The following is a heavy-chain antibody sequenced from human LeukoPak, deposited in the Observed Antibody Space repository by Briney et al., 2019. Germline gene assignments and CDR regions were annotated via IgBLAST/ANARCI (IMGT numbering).Heavy chain of an antibody. CDR2: INHSGNT. D-gene: IGHD6-13*01. CDR3: ARGGRSYKSSWYPY. Sequence: PSETLSLTCAVYGGSFSDYYWTWIRQSPGKGLEWIGEINHSGNTNYNPSLKSRVTILVDTSNNQFSLKMRSLTAADTAVYFCARGGRSYKSSWYPYWGQGTLVTVSS. CDR1: GGSFSDYY. J-gene: IGHJ4*02. V-gene: IGHV4-34*01.